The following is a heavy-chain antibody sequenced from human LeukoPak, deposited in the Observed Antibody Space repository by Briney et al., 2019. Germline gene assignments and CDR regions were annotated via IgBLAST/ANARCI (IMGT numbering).Heavy chain of an antibody. CDR3: ARHAYYYDSSGYPYFDY. CDR2: IYPGDSDT. J-gene: IGHJ4*02. Sequence: GESLKISCKGSGYSFTSYWIGWVRQMPGKGLEWMGIIYPGDSDTRYSPSSQGQVTISADKSISTAYLQWSSLKASDTAMYYCARHAYYYDSSGYPYFDYWGQGTLVTVSS. D-gene: IGHD3-22*01. V-gene: IGHV5-51*01. CDR1: GYSFTSYW.